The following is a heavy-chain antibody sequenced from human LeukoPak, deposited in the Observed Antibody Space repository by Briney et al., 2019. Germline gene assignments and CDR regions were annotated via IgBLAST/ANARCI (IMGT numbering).Heavy chain of an antibody. J-gene: IGHJ5*02. V-gene: IGHV4-61*02. CDR3: ARDMGQQRTVRFDP. Sequence: SETLSLTCTVSGGSISSGGYYWSWIRQPAGKGLEWIGRIYTSGSTNYNPSLKSRVTISVDTSKNQFSLKLSSVTAADTAVYYCARDMGQQRTVRFDPWGQGTLVTVSS. CDR1: GGSISSGGYY. D-gene: IGHD6-13*01. CDR2: IYTSGST.